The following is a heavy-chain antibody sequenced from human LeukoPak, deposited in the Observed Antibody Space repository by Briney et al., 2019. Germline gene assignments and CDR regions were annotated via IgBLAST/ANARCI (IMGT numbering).Heavy chain of an antibody. D-gene: IGHD6-13*01. CDR2: MNPNSGNT. CDR1: GYTFTGYY. CDR3: ARGSSWYKAFDY. J-gene: IGHJ4*02. Sequence: ASVKVSCKASGYTFTGYYMHWVRQATGQGLEWMGWMNPNSGNTGYAQKFQGRVTITRNTSISTAYMELSSLRSEDTAVYYCARGSSWYKAFDYWGQGTLVTVSS. V-gene: IGHV1-8*03.